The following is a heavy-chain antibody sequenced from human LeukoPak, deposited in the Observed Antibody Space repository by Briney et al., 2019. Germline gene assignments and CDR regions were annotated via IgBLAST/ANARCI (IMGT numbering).Heavy chain of an antibody. Sequence: GGSLRLSCAASGFTFSSYWMSWVRQAPGKGLEWVANIKQDGSEKYYVDSVKGRFTISRDNAKNLLYVQMNSLRAEDTAVYYCARPARDYGSGSYYKAYYFDYWGQGTLVTVSS. CDR2: IKQDGSEK. D-gene: IGHD3-10*01. CDR3: ARPARDYGSGSYYKAYYFDY. V-gene: IGHV3-7*01. CDR1: GFTFSSYW. J-gene: IGHJ4*02.